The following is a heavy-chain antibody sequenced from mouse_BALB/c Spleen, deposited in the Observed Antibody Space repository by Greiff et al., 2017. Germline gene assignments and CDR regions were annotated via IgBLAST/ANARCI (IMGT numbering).Heavy chain of an antibody. CDR1: GFTFSSYT. D-gene: IGHD2-1*01. Sequence: EVQLVESGGGLVQPGGSLKLSCAASGFTFSSYTMSWVRQTPGKRLEWVAYISNGGGSTYYPDTVKGRFTFSRDNAKNTLYLQMSSLKSEDTAMFYSARHDLYGTYGMDYWGQGTSVTVSS. CDR3: ARHDLYGTYGMDY. V-gene: IGHV5-12-2*01. CDR2: ISNGGGST. J-gene: IGHJ4*01.